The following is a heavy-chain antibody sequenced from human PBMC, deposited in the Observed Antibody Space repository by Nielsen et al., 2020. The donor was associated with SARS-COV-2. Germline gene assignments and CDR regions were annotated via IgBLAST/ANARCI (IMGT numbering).Heavy chain of an antibody. D-gene: IGHD3-10*01. CDR2: ISSSSSYI. V-gene: IGHV3-21*01. J-gene: IGHJ3*02. Sequence: WIRQPPGKGLEWVSSISSSSSYIYYADSVKGRFTISRDNAKNSLYLQMNSLRAEDTAVYYCARSITPSLGAFDIWGQGTMVTVSS. CDR3: ARSITPSLGAFDI.